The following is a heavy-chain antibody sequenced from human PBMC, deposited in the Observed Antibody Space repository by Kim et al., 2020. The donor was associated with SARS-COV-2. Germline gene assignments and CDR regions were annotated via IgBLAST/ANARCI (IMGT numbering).Heavy chain of an antibody. Sequence: ASVKVSCKVSGYTLTELSMHWVRQAPGKGLEWMGGFDPEDGETIYAQKFQGRVTMTEVTSTDTAYMELSSLRSEDTAVYYCATARIVGAYNWFDPWGQGTLVTVSS. CDR1: GYTLTELS. D-gene: IGHD1-26*01. J-gene: IGHJ5*02. CDR3: ATARIVGAYNWFDP. V-gene: IGHV1-24*01. CDR2: FDPEDGET.